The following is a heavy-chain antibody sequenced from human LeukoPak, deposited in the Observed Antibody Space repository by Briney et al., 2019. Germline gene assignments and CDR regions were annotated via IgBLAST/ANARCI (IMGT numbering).Heavy chain of an antibody. Sequence: GGSLRLSCAGSGFSFSTYSMNWVRQAPGMGLEWVSGITGSGANTYYADSVKGRFTISRDNSKNTLYLRMNSLRAEDTAVYYCYYYDSSGFYPQTKIDYWGQGTLVTVSS. CDR1: GFSFSTYS. V-gene: IGHV3-23*01. CDR3: YYYDSSGFYPQTKIDY. D-gene: IGHD3-22*01. CDR2: ITGSGANT. J-gene: IGHJ4*02.